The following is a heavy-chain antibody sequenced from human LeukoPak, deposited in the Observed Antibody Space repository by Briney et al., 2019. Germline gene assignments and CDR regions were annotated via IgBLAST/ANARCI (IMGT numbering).Heavy chain of an antibody. D-gene: IGHD5-12*01. J-gene: IGHJ6*03. Sequence: SETLSLTCTVSGGSISSYYWSWIRQPPGKGLEWIGYIHYSGSTHYNPSLKSRVTISVDTSKNQVSLKLRSVTAADTAVYYCARTTEGYAGGPGYSYYYYMDVWGKGTTVTVSS. CDR2: IHYSGST. V-gene: IGHV4-59*01. CDR3: ARTTEGYAGGPGYSYYYYMDV. CDR1: GGSISSYY.